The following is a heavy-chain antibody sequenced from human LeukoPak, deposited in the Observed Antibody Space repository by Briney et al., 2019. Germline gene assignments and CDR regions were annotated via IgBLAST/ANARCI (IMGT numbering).Heavy chain of an antibody. CDR3: ARVRTDSSGYYYEGFDY. CDR2: ISGDGSDT. V-gene: IGHV3-74*03. CDR1: GFTFSTYW. J-gene: IGHJ4*02. Sequence: GGSLRLSCAASGFTFSTYWLHWVRQAPGKGMVWVSRISGDGSDTEYADSMKGRFTVSRGNAKNTLYLEMNSLRAEDTAVYYCARVRTDSSGYYYEGFDYWGQGTLVTVSS. D-gene: IGHD3-22*01.